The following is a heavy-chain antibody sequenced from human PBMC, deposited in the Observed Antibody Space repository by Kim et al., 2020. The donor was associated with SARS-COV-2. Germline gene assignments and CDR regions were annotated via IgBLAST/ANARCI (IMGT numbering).Heavy chain of an antibody. V-gene: IGHV1-24*01. CDR2: FDPGDAET. D-gene: IGHD1-26*01. CDR1: GYSLSESS. J-gene: IGHJ4*02. CDR3: VICMGYYFDY. Sequence: ASVKVSCKVSGYSLSESSIHWVRQAPGKGLEWMGSFDPGDAETIYAQKLQGRVTIIVDIPADTAYMELSSLRSDDTAVYYCVICMGYYFDYWGQGTLVTVSS.